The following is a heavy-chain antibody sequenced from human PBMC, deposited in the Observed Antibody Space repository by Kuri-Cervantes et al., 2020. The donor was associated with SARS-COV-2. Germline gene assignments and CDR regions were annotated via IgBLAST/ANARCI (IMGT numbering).Heavy chain of an antibody. CDR1: GPSTSSYY. V-gene: IGHV4-4*07. CDR2: LYANGDT. Sequence: SETLSLTCTFSGPSTSSYYWTWIRQTAGKGLEWLGRLYANGDTDYNPSLKSRLSMSLHTSNSQFSLNLNSMTAADTALYYCAGEASRGSYSFIDSWGQGVVVTVSS. CDR3: AGEASRGSYSFIDS. J-gene: IGHJ4*02. D-gene: IGHD1-26*01.